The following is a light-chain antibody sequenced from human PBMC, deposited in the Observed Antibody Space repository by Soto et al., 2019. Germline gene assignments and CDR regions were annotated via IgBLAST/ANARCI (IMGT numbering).Light chain of an antibody. V-gene: IGLV2-14*03. CDR3: CSYADTYTWL. J-gene: IGLJ2*01. Sequence: QSALTQPASVSGSPGQSITISCTGTSSDVGGYDYVSWYQQHPGKAPKLMIYDVSNRPSGVSNRFSGSKSGNTASLTISGLQAEDEADYYCCSYADTYTWLFGGGTKLTVL. CDR2: DVS. CDR1: SSDVGGYDY.